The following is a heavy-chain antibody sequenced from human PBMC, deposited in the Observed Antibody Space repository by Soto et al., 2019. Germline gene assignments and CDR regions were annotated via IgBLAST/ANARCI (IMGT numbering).Heavy chain of an antibody. CDR1: GFTFTSSA. D-gene: IGHD3-16*02. J-gene: IGHJ4*02. Sequence: QMQLVQSGPEVKKPGTSVKVSCKASGFTFTSSAVQWVRQARGQRLEWIGWIVVGSGNTNYAQKFQERVTITRDMSPSTAYMGRSSLRSAGTAVYYCAADLITFGGVIVIGGDYWGQGTLVTVSS. CDR3: AADLITFGGVIVIGGDY. CDR2: IVVGSGNT. V-gene: IGHV1-58*01.